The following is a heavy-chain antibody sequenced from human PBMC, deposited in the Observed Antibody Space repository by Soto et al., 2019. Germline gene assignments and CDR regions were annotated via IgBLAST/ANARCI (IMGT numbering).Heavy chain of an antibody. Sequence: PSETLSLTCTVSSGSISSFYWSWIRQPPGKGLEWIGYVYSSGSTDYNPSLESRVTISIDTSRNQFSLNLSSATAADTAVYYCATASSSGSSGELDYWGQGTLVTVPQ. CDR3: ATASSSGSSGELDY. CDR1: SGSISSFY. CDR2: VYSSGST. V-gene: IGHV4-59*01. J-gene: IGHJ4*02. D-gene: IGHD3-22*01.